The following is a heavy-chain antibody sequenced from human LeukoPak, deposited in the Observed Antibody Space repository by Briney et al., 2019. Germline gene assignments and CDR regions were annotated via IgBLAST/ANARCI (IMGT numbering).Heavy chain of an antibody. J-gene: IGHJ5*02. Sequence: PPETLSLTCTVSGVSVSSDHWTWIRQPPGKNLEWLGSVYYTGSTHNNPSLKSRVTISVDTSKNQFSLNLSSVTAADTAVYYCARQEIGLRSFDPWGQGTLVTVSS. CDR1: GVSVSSDH. CDR3: ARQEIGLRSFDP. V-gene: IGHV4-59*04. D-gene: IGHD3/OR15-3a*01. CDR2: VYYTGST.